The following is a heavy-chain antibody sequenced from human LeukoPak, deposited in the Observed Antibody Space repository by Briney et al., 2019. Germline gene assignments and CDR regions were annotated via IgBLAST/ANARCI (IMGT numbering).Heavy chain of an antibody. CDR1: GFTFSSYA. J-gene: IGHJ4*02. CDR3: ARGNYYDGSGRFDY. V-gene: IGHV3-48*03. Sequence: PGGSLRLSCAASGFTFSSYAMSWVRQAPGKGLEWVLYISGSGNTIYYADSVKGRFTISRDNAKNLLYLQMNSLRAEDTAVYYCARGNYYDGSGRFDYWGQGTLVTVSS. D-gene: IGHD3-22*01. CDR2: ISGSGNTI.